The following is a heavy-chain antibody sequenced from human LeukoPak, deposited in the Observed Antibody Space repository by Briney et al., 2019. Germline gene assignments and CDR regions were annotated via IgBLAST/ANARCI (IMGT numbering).Heavy chain of an antibody. CDR3: ARDGLPYCTSTSCYHSDS. V-gene: IGHV3-30-3*01. Sequence: PGGSLRLSCAASGFTFSSYAMHWVRQAPGKGLEWVAVISYDGSNKYYADSVKGRFTTSRDNSKNTLYLQMNSLRAEDTAVYYCARDGLPYCTSTSCYHSDSWGQGTLVTVSS. CDR1: GFTFSSYA. D-gene: IGHD2-2*01. J-gene: IGHJ4*02. CDR2: ISYDGSNK.